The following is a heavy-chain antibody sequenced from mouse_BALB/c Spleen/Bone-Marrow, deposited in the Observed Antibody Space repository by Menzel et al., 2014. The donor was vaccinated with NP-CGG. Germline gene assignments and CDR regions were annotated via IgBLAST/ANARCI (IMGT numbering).Heavy chain of an antibody. CDR1: GYTFTYYT. CDR3: ARGVYGSWFAY. D-gene: IGHD2-2*01. J-gene: IGHJ3*01. V-gene: IGHV1-4*01. CDR2: INPNSDYT. Sequence: VQLQQSGAELARPGASVKMSCKASGYTFTYYTMYWVKRRPGQGLEWIGYINPNSDYTNYNQKFKDKATLTADKSSSTAYMQLSSLTSEDSAVYYCARGVYGSWFAYWGQGTLVTVSA.